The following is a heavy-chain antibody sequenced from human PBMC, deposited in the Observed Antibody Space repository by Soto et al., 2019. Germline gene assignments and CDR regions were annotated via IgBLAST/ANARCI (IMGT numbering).Heavy chain of an antibody. CDR1: GVSFGDFA. V-gene: IGHV3-9*01. D-gene: IGHD6-19*01. CDR3: AKDTSSMILAGTGAFGY. CDR2: ISWNSGSV. J-gene: IGHJ4*02. Sequence: SLSCSGVACGVSFGDFAMHWVRQAPEKGLEWVSGISWNSGSVGYVDSVKGRFTISRDNAKNSLYLQMKSLRTEDTAFYYCAKDTSSMILAGTGAFGYWGQGSLVTVSS.